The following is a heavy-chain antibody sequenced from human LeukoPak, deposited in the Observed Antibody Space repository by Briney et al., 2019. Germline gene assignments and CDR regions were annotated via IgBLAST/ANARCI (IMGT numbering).Heavy chain of an antibody. D-gene: IGHD3-22*01. Sequence: PGRSLRLSCAASGFTFSSYAMHWVRQAPGKGLEWVAVISYDGSNKYYADSVKGRFTISRDNSKNTLYLQMNSLRAEDTAVYYCARGLFKGVGYYYYMDVWGKGTTVTVSS. CDR1: GFTFSSYA. V-gene: IGHV3-30*04. CDR3: ARGLFKGVGYYYYMDV. J-gene: IGHJ6*03. CDR2: ISYDGSNK.